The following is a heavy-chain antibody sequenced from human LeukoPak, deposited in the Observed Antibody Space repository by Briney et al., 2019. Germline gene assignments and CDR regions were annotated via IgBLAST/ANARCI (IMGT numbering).Heavy chain of an antibody. Sequence: SETLSLTCTVSGASISSYYWSWIRQPPGKGLEWIGYIYYSGSTNSDPSLKSRVTISVDTSKNQFSLKLSSVTAADTAVYYCARSRPTIFGVGNWFDPWGQGTLVTVSS. CDR2: IYYSGST. D-gene: IGHD3-3*01. CDR3: ARSRPTIFGVGNWFDP. J-gene: IGHJ5*02. CDR1: GASISSYY. V-gene: IGHV4-59*12.